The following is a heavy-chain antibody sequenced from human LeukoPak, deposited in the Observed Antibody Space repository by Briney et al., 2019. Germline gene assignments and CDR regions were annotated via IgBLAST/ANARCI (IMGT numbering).Heavy chain of an antibody. D-gene: IGHD2-15*01. CDR3: AKATCSGATCARFDY. V-gene: IGHV3-23*01. CDR1: GFTFSSYA. Sequence: PGGSLRLSCAASGFTFSSYAMSWVRQAPGKXXXXXXXXSGSGGSTYYADSVKGRFTISRDNSKNTLYLQMNSLRAEDTAVYYCAKATCSGATCARFDYWGQGTLVTVSS. J-gene: IGHJ4*02. CDR2: XSGSGGST.